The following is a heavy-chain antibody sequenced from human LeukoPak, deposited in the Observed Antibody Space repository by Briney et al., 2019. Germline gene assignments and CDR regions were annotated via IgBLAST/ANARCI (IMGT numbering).Heavy chain of an antibody. D-gene: IGHD3-10*01. Sequence: ASVKVSCKASGYTFTGYYMHWVRQAPGQGLEWMGWINPNSGGTNYAQKFQGRVTMARDTSISTAYMELSRLRSDDTAVYYCAKDLETINPTMDWGQGTLVTVSS. J-gene: IGHJ4*02. CDR2: INPNSGGT. CDR3: AKDLETINPTMD. V-gene: IGHV1-2*02. CDR1: GYTFTGYY.